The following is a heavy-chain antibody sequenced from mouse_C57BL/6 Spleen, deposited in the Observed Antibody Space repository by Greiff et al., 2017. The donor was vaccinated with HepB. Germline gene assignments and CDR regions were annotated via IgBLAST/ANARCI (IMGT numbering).Heavy chain of an antibody. CDR3: AIYDGYDNAMDY. D-gene: IGHD2-3*01. CDR1: GYTFTDYY. J-gene: IGHJ4*01. Sequence: EVQLQQSGPELVKPGASVKISCKASGYTFTDYYMNWVKQSHGKSLEWIGAINPNNGGTSYNQKFKGKATLTVDKSSSKAYMELRSLTSEDSAVYDCAIYDGYDNAMDYWGQGTSVTVSS. CDR2: INPNNGGT. V-gene: IGHV1-26*01.